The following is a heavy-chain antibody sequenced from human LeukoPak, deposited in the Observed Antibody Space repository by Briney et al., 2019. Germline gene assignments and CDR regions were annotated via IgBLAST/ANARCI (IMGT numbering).Heavy chain of an antibody. J-gene: IGHJ4*02. V-gene: IGHV4-39*01. CDR1: GGSISSSSYY. CDR3: ARQAETDGVPAAIGGRRFDY. D-gene: IGHD2-2*02. CDR2: IYYSGST. Sequence: SETLSLTCTVSGGSISSSSYYWGWIRQPPGKGLEWIGSIYYSGSTYYNPSLKSRVTISVDTSKNQFSLKLSSVTAADTAVYYCARQAETDGVPAAIGGRRFDYWGQGTLVTVSS.